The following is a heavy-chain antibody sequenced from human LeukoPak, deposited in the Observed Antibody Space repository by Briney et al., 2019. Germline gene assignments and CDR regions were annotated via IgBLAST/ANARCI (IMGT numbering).Heavy chain of an antibody. CDR2: ITPSGST. D-gene: IGHD3-22*01. J-gene: IGHJ4*02. CDR1: GGSFSGYF. V-gene: IGHV4-34*01. CDR3: ASSFYYDSRDY. Sequence: SETLSLTCVVYGGSFSGYFWSWIRPPPGKGLEWIGEITPSGSTNYNPSLKSRVSISIDTSKKKLSLRLTSVTAADSAVYYCASSFYYDSRDYWGQGTLVTVSS.